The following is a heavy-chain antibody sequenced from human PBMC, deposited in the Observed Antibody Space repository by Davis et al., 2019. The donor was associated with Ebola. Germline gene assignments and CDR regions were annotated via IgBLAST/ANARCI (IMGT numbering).Heavy chain of an antibody. Sequence: PGGSLRLSCAASGFTFSSYAMSWVRQAPGKGLEWVSAISGSGGSTYYADSVKGRFTISRDNSKNTLYLQMNSLRAEDTAVYYCAKSWGSSSSRASYYYYYMDVWGKGTTVTVSS. J-gene: IGHJ6*03. V-gene: IGHV3-23*01. CDR2: ISGSGGST. D-gene: IGHD6-6*01. CDR3: AKSWGSSSSRASYYYYYMDV. CDR1: GFTFSSYA.